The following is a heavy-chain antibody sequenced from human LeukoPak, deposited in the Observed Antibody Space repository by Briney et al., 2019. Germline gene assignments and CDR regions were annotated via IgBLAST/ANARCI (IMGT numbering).Heavy chain of an antibody. CDR1: GYTFTSYY. Sequence: GASVKVSCKASGYTFTSYYMHWVRQAPGKGLEWMGGFDPEDGETIYAQKFQGRVTMTEDTSTDTAYMELSSLRSEDTAVYYCATDYRRGYDILTGYYWGQGTLVTVSS. J-gene: IGHJ4*02. D-gene: IGHD3-9*01. CDR3: ATDYRRGYDILTGYY. V-gene: IGHV1-24*01. CDR2: FDPEDGET.